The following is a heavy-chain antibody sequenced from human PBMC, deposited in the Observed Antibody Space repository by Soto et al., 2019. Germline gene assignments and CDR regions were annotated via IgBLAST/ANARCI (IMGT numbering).Heavy chain of an antibody. CDR3: ARDGTPFAYCRSTSCYFDY. Sequence: QVQLVQSGAEVKKPGASVKVSCKASGYTFTSYGISWVRQAPGQGLEWMGWISAYNGNTNYAQKLQGRVTMTTDTSTSTAYMERRSLRSDDTAVYYCARDGTPFAYCRSTSCYFDYWGQGTLVTVSS. J-gene: IGHJ4*02. CDR1: GYTFTSYG. D-gene: IGHD2-2*01. CDR2: ISAYNGNT. V-gene: IGHV1-18*01.